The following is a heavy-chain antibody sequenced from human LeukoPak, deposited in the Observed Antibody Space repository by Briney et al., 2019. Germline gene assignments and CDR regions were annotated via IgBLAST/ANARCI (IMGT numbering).Heavy chain of an antibody. CDR1: GGSISSGGYY. CDR3: ARLSFYDSSGYYKNALQDY. Sequence: SETLSLTCTVSGGSISSGGYYWSWIRQPPGKGLEWIGYIYHSGSTYYNPSLKSRVTISVDRSKNQFSLKLSSVTAADTAVYYCARLSFYDSSGYYKNALQDYWGQGTLVTVSS. CDR2: IYHSGST. V-gene: IGHV4-30-2*01. J-gene: IGHJ4*02. D-gene: IGHD3-22*01.